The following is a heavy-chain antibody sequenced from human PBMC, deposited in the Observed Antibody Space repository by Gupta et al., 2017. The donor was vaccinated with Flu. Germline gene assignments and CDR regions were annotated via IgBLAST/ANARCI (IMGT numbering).Heavy chain of an antibody. D-gene: IGHD6-13*01. V-gene: IGHV1-69*02. CDR2: IIPILGIA. CDR3: ASHQGIAAAQFYYYYGMDV. J-gene: IGHJ6*02. Sequence: QVQLVQSGAEVKKPGSSVTVSCKASGGTFSSYTISWVRQAPGQGLEWMGRIIPILGIANYAQKFQGRVTITADKSTSTAYMELSSLRSEDTAVYYCASHQGIAAAQFYYYYGMDVWGQGTTVTVSS. CDR1: GGTFSSYT.